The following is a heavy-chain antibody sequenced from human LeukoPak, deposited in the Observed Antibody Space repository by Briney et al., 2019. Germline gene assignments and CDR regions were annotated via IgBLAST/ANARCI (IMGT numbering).Heavy chain of an antibody. Sequence: ASVKVSFEASGYTFTVYYMHWVRQAPGQGLEWMGMINPSGGSTRYAQNFQGRVTTTRDTTTTTVYMELSSLRSEDTAVYYCARESSDVQWDLDYWGQGTLVTVPS. V-gene: IGHV1-46*01. D-gene: IGHD1-26*01. CDR1: GYTFTVYY. CDR3: ARESSDVQWDLDY. CDR2: INPSGGST. J-gene: IGHJ4*02.